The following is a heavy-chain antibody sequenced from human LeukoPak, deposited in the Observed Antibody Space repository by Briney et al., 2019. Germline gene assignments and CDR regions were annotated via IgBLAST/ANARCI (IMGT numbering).Heavy chain of an antibody. CDR1: GFTFSSYA. J-gene: IGHJ4*02. Sequence: GRSLRLSCAASGFTFSSYAMHWVRQAPGKGLEWVSYISGSSSVIYYADSVKGRFTISRDNAKNSLYLQMNSLRAEDTAVYYCARELPDSSTRYDGFDYWGQGTLVTVSS. D-gene: IGHD6-13*01. CDR2: ISGSSSVI. V-gene: IGHV3-48*01. CDR3: ARELPDSSTRYDGFDY.